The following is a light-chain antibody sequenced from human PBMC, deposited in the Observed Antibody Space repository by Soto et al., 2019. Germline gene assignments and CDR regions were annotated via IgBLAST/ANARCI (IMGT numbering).Light chain of an antibody. Sequence: DIVMTQTPLSSPVTLGQPASISCRSSQSLVHSDGSTYLSWLHQRPVQPPRLLIYKTSIRFSGVPDRFSGSGAGTDFTLSISRVEAEDVGIYYCMQASQFPFTFGPGTTVDIK. V-gene: IGKV2-24*01. CDR1: QSLVHSDGSTY. J-gene: IGKJ3*01. CDR2: KTS. CDR3: MQASQFPFT.